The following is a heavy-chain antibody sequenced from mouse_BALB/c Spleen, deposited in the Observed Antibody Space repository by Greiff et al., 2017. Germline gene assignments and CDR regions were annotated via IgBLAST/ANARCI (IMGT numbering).Heavy chain of an antibody. Sequence: QVQLKESAAELARPGASVKMSCKASGYTFTSYTMHWVKQRPGQGLEWIGYINPSSGYTEYNQKFKDKTTLTADKSSSTAYMQLSSLTSEDSAVYYCARNYRYDVGFAYWGQGTLVTVSA. CDR3: ARNYRYDVGFAY. CDR1: GYTFTSYT. CDR2: INPSSGYT. J-gene: IGHJ3*01. D-gene: IGHD2-14*01. V-gene: IGHV1-4*02.